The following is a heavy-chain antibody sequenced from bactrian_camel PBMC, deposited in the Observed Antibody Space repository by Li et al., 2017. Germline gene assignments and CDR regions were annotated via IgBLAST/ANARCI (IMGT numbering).Heavy chain of an antibody. J-gene: IGHJ4*01. Sequence: QLVESGGDLVQPGGSLRLSCAASGFTFNIHAMIWVRQAPGAERELVSRIKADGTTTYADSVKGRFTIPRGNADTHNTAYLQMNSLKPEDTAMYYCKTTTTVTRAACWARDWGQGTQVTVS. D-gene: IGHD5*01. CDR2: IKADGTT. V-gene: IGHV3S10*01. CDR3: KTTTTVTRAACWARD. CDR1: GFTFNIHA.